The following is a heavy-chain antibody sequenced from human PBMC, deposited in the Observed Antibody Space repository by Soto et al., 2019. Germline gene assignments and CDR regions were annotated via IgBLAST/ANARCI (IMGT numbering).Heavy chain of an antibody. CDR3: AKGGATYGLLTHDY. J-gene: IGHJ4*02. CDR2: ISGGSSNT. D-gene: IGHD3-9*01. Sequence: PGGSLRLSCEASGFTFSNYAMGWVRQAPGKGLEWVTTISGGSSNTYYADSVKGRFAVSRDNSKNTLDLQMNSLTAEDTAVYYCAKGGATYGLLTHDYWGQGTLVTVSS. CDR1: GFTFSNYA. V-gene: IGHV3-23*01.